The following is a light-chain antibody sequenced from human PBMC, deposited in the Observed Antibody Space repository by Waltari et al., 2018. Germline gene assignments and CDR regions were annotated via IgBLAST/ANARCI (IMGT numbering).Light chain of an antibody. Sequence: QSVLTQPPSVSGTPGQRVTISCSGSTSNIGAGHDVHWYQHLPGTAPNLLIYGNNNRPSGVPDRVSGSKSGTSASLAITGLQADDEADYFCQSFDNMLSGGVVFGGGTKLAVL. CDR1: TSNIGAGHD. V-gene: IGLV1-40*01. CDR3: QSFDNMLSGGVV. J-gene: IGLJ2*01. CDR2: GNN.